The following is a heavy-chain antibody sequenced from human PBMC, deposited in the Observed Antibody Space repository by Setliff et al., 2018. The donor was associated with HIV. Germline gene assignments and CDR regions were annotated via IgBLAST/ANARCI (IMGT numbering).Heavy chain of an antibody. V-gene: IGHV3-15*01. Sequence: GGSLRLSCAASGFTFSNTWMNWVRQAPGKGLKWVGRIKSETDGGTTDYAAPVKGRFTISRDDSKNTLYLQMNNLRVEDTAVYYCAKDPQTRRLRFSYCYYYMDVWGKGTTVTVSS. D-gene: IGHD3-3*01. CDR2: IKSETDGGTT. J-gene: IGHJ6*03. CDR3: AKDPQTRRLRFSYCYYYMDV. CDR1: GFTFSNTW.